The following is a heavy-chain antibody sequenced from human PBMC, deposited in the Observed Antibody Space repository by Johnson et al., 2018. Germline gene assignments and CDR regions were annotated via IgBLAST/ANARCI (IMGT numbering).Heavy chain of an antibody. J-gene: IGHJ3*02. D-gene: IGHD6-19*01. CDR2: IKQDGSEK. CDR1: GFTFNRYW. Sequence: VQLVQSGGGLVQPGGSLRLSCAASGFTFNRYWMSWVRQAPGKGLEWVANIKQDGSEKHYVDSVKGRFPISRDNAKNSLYLQMNSLRVEDTAVYYCASTGSGWFGNDAFDIWGQGTMVTVSS. CDR3: ASTGSGWFGNDAFDI. V-gene: IGHV3-7*01.